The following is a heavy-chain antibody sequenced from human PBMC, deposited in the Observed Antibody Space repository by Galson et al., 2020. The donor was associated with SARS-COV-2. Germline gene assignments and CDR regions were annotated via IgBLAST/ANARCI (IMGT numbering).Heavy chain of an antibody. Sequence: SETLSLTCTVSGGSVSSGSYYWSWIRQPPGKGLEWIGYIYYSGSTNYNPSLKSRVTISVDTSKNQFSLKLSSVTAADTAVYYCARAGVHYDFWSGYYTGIGGPAGNF. V-gene: IGHV4-61*01. D-gene: IGHD3-3*01. CDR3: ARAGVHYDFWSGYYTGIGGPAGNF. J-gene: IGHJ4*01. CDR1: GGSVSSGSYY. CDR2: IYYSGST.